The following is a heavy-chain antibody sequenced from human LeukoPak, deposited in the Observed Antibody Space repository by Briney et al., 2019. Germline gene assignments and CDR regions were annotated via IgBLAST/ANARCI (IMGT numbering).Heavy chain of an antibody. CDR2: IYPGDSDT. CDR3: ARLGTYWSNYYFEY. J-gene: IGHJ4*02. CDR1: GYSFNSCW. V-gene: IGHV5-51*01. D-gene: IGHD3-10*01. Sequence: GESLKISCKGSGYSFNSCWIAWVRQVPGNGLECMGIIYPGDSDTRYSPSFQGQVTISADKSINTAYLQWSSLKASDTAMYYCARLGTYWSNYYFEYWGQGTLVTVSS.